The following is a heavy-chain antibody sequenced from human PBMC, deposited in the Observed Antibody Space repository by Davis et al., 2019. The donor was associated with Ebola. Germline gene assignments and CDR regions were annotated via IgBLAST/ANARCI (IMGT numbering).Heavy chain of an antibody. Sequence: GESLKISCQGSGYSFPNYWIAWVRQMPGKGLDYMGIIYPGDSETRYSPSFQGQVTISADKSTTTAYLQWGSLKASDTALYYCARLRSITRLTAFYYWGQGTLVTVSS. D-gene: IGHD3-10*01. CDR2: IYPGDSET. CDR1: GYSFPNYW. CDR3: ARLRSITRLTAFYY. V-gene: IGHV5-51*01. J-gene: IGHJ4*02.